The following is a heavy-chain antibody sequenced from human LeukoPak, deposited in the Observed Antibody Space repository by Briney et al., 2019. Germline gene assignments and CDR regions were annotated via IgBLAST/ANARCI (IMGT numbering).Heavy chain of an antibody. V-gene: IGHV1-69*13. CDR2: IIPIFGTE. CDR3: AAFPTPSDTLTGYYDY. D-gene: IGHD3-9*01. J-gene: IGHJ4*02. Sequence: SVKVSCKASGGTFSNYAISWVRQAPGQGLEWMGGIIPIFGTENYAQKFQGRVTITPDESTSTAYMELSSLRSEDTAVHYCAAFPTPSDTLTGYYDYWGQGTLVTVSS. CDR1: GGTFSNYA.